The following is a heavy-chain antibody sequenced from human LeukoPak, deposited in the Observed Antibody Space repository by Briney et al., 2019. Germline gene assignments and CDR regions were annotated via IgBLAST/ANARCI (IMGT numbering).Heavy chain of an antibody. D-gene: IGHD3-22*01. CDR3: ARDTDTYYYDSSGFY. J-gene: IGHJ4*02. CDR2: INPNSGGT. V-gene: IGHV1-2*02. Sequence: ASVKVSCKASGYTFTGYYMHWVRQAPGQGLEWMGWINPNSGGTNYAQKFQGRVTVTRDTSISTAYMELSRLRSDDTAVYYCARDTDTYYYDSSGFYWGQGTLVTVSS. CDR1: GYTFTGYY.